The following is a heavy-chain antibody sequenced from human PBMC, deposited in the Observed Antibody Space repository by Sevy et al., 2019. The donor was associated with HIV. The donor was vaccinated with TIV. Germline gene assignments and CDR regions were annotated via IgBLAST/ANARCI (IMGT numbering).Heavy chain of an antibody. Sequence: GGSLRLSCAASGFTFSDYYMSWIRQAPGKGLEWVSYISSSGSTIYYAYSVKGRVTISRDNAKYSLNLQMNSLRAEDTAVDYCAREDYVWGNNTFDYWGQGTLVTVSS. CDR3: AREDYVWGNNTFDY. CDR1: GFTFSDYY. V-gene: IGHV3-11*01. D-gene: IGHD3-16*01. J-gene: IGHJ4*02. CDR2: ISSSGSTI.